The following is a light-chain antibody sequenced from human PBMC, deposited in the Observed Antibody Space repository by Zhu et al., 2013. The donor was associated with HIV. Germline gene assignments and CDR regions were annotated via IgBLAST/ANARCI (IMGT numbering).Light chain of an antibody. CDR1: QSVSSSF. Sequence: DIVLTQSPGTLSLSPGDTATLSCRASQSVSSSFLAWYQQKPGQPPRLLIYDASNRATGIPARFSGSGSGTDFTLTISSLEPEDFAVYYCQQYGSSTGTFGQGTKVEIK. J-gene: IGKJ1*01. V-gene: IGKV3-20*01. CDR3: QQYGSSTGT. CDR2: DAS.